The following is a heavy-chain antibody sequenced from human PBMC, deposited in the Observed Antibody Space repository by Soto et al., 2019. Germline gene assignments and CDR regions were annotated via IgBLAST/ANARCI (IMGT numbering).Heavy chain of an antibody. CDR3: ATERGPTYYFDY. V-gene: IGHV3-53*01. J-gene: IGHJ4*02. CDR1: GFTVSSKY. D-gene: IGHD2-21*01. CDR2: IYSDGST. Sequence: GGSLRLSCAASGFTVSSKYMSWVRQAPGKGLEWVSVIYSDGSTYYADSVKGRFTISRDNSKNTLYLQMNSLRAEDTAVYYCATERGPTYYFDYWGQGTLVTVSS.